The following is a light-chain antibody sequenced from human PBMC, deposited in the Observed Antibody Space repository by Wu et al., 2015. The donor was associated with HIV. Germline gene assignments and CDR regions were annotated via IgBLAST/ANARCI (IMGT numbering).Light chain of an antibody. CDR1: QNISSS. V-gene: IGKV3-15*01. CDR2: GAS. J-gene: IGKJ5*01. Sequence: EIVMTQFPATLSVSPGERATLSRRASQNISSSLAWYQQKRGQAPRLLIYGASNRATGVAARFTGSGSVTEFTLTITSMQSEDFAVYYCQQYNNWITFGQGTRLEIK. CDR3: QQYNNWIT.